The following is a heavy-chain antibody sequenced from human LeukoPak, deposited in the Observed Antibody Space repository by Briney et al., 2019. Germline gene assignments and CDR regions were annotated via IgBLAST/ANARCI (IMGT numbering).Heavy chain of an antibody. CDR2: INHSGST. Sequence: PSETLSLTCAVYGGSSSGYYWSWIRQPPGKGLEWIGEINHSGSTNYNPSLKSRVTISVDTSKNQFSLKLSSVTAADTAVYYCAGRREMAPRRKYYFDYWGQGTLVTVSS. D-gene: IGHD5-24*01. J-gene: IGHJ4*02. CDR1: GGSSSGYY. V-gene: IGHV4-34*01. CDR3: AGRREMAPRRKYYFDY.